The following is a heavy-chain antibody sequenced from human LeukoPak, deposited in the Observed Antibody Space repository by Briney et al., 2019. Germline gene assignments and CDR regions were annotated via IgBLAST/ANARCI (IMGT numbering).Heavy chain of an antibody. V-gene: IGHV1-2*02. CDR1: GYTLTAYY. J-gene: IGHJ4*02. CDR3: GTLLSNGPFDY. CDR2: IYPNSGAT. Sequence: ASVKVSCKASGYTLTAYYIYWVRQAPGQGLEWMGWIYPNSGATKYAQKFQGRVTMTRDTSISTAYMELSRLRSDDTAVYYCGTLLSNGPFDYWGQGSLVTVSS.